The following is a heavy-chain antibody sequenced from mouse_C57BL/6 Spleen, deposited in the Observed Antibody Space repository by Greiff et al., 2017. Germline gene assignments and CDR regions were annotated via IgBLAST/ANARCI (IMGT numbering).Heavy chain of an antibody. D-gene: IGHD3-2*02. CDR1: GYTFTSYT. Sequence: VQLQQSGAELARPGASVTMSCKASGYTFTSYTMHWVKQRPGQGLEWIGYINPSSGYTKYNQKFKDKATLTADKSSSTAYMHLSSLTSADSAVYYCARTGSSGSWFAYWGQGTLVTVSA. CDR2: INPSSGYT. CDR3: ARTGSSGSWFAY. V-gene: IGHV1-4*01. J-gene: IGHJ3*01.